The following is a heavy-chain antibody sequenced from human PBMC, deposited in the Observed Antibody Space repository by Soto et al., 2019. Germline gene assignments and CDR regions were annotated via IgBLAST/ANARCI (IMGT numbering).Heavy chain of an antibody. J-gene: IGHJ6*02. CDR2: ISSSSSYT. CDR3: ARGGSSWYGYYYGMDV. D-gene: IGHD6-13*01. Sequence: SLRLSCAASGFTFSDYYMSWIRQAPGKGLEWVSYISSSSSYTNYADSVKGRFTISRENAKNSLYLQMNSLRAGDTAVYYCARGGSSWYGYYYGMDVWGQGTTVTVS. CDR1: GFTFSDYY. V-gene: IGHV3-11*06.